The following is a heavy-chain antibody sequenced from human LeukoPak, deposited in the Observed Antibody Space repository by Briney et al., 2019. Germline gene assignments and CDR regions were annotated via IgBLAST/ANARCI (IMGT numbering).Heavy chain of an antibody. V-gene: IGHV1-69-2*01. Sequence: ASVKVSCTASGYPFIDYYIHWMQQAPGERLEWMGRIDPADGETAYAENFQGRVTFTADTSTNTVYMELNSLTFADRAVYYCARDHEERGPYLDLWGQGTLVIVSS. D-gene: IGHD3-10*01. CDR1: GYPFIDYY. CDR3: ARDHEERGPYLDL. J-gene: IGHJ4*02. CDR2: IDPADGET.